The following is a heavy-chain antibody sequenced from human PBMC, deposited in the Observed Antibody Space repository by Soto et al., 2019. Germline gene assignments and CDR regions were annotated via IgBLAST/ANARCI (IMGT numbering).Heavy chain of an antibody. CDR3: ARGYCNGGSGYYYFDY. D-gene: IGHD2-15*01. J-gene: IGHJ4*02. Sequence: EVQLVESGGGLVKPGGSLRLSCAASGFTFSSYSMNWVRQAPGKGLEWAPSISRSSLTYIYYADSVKGRFTISRDNAKNSLYLQMNSLRAEYTAVYYCARGYCNGGSGYYYFDYCGQGTLVTVSS. CDR2: ISRSSLTYI. V-gene: IGHV3-21*01. CDR1: GFTFSSYS.